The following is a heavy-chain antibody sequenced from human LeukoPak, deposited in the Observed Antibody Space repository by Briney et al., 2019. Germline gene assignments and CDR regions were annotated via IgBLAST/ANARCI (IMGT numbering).Heavy chain of an antibody. CDR2: IYYGGNT. D-gene: IGHD6-19*01. CDR1: GDSVRSHF. J-gene: IGHJ4*02. CDR3: VRLRDRRTGWPFDC. Sequence: SETLSLTCTVSGDSVRSHFWSWIRQPPGKGLEWIGFIYYGGNTNYNPSFKSRVTISLDTSQSQFSLRPSSVTAADTAVYYCVRLRDRRTGWPFDCWGQGTLVTVSS. V-gene: IGHV4-59*08.